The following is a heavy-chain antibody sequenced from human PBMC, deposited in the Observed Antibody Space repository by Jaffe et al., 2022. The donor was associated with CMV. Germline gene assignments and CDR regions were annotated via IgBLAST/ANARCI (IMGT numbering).Heavy chain of an antibody. D-gene: IGHD3-22*01. J-gene: IGHJ6*04. Sequence: QVQLQESGPGLVKPSETLSLSCAVSGGSISSYYWSWIRQPPGKGLEWIGYIYSSGSTKYNPSLKSRVTISVDTSKNQFSLRLTSLTAADTAVYYCARYLEGHYYDISGPTLDVWGKGITVTVSS. CDR1: GGSISSYY. V-gene: IGHV4-59*01. CDR3: ARYLEGHYYDISGPTLDV. CDR2: IYSSGST.